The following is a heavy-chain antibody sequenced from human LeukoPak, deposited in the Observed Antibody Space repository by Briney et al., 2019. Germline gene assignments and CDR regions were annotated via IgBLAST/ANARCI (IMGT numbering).Heavy chain of an antibody. CDR1: GFTFSNAW. V-gene: IGHV3-15*01. J-gene: IGHJ4*02. D-gene: IGHD2-2*01. CDR3: TTAPAQSDY. CDR2: IKSKTDSETT. Sequence: PGGSLKLSCAISGFTFSNAWMSWVRQAPGKGLGWVGRIKSKTDSETTDYAAPVKGRFTISRDDSKNTLFLQMNSLKTEDTAVYYCTTAPAQSDYWGQGTLVTVSS.